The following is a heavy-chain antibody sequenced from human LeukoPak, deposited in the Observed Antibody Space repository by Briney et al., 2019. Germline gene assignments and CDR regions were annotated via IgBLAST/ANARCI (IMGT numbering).Heavy chain of an antibody. Sequence: GGSLRLSCAASGFTFSNAWMSWVRQAPGKGLEWVGRIKSKTDGGTTDYAAPVKGRFTISRDDSKNTLYLQMNSLKTEDTAVYYCTTEGLYASSSWYPGYYFDYWGQGTLVTVSS. CDR3: TTEGLYASSSWYPGYYFDY. CDR1: GFTFSNAW. J-gene: IGHJ4*02. CDR2: IKSKTDGGTT. D-gene: IGHD6-13*01. V-gene: IGHV3-15*01.